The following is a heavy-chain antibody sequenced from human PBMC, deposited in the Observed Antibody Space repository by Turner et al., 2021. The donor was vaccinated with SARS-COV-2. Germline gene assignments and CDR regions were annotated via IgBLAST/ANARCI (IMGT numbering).Heavy chain of an antibody. J-gene: IGHJ4*01. CDR1: GINFSNYC. D-gene: IGHD6-19*01. V-gene: IGHV3-30*18. CDR2: ISYDGSNK. CDR3: VKGGSGWSMEFDY. Sequence: VQPGESGGGWVQPWRVPKLPCASPGINFSNYCMFWVRQAPGKGLEWVALISYDGSNKHYADSVKGRFTISRDNSKNTLFLQMYSLRAEDTAVYYCVKGGSGWSMEFDYWGHGTLVTVSS.